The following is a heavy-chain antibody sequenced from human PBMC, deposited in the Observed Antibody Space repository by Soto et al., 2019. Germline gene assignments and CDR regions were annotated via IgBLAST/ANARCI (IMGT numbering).Heavy chain of an antibody. D-gene: IGHD6-25*01. CDR3: ARSIAAYTSYYYYYGMDV. Sequence: GGSLRLSCAASGFTFSSYAMHWVRQAPGKGLEWVAVISYDGSNKYYADSVKGRLTISRDNSKNTLYLQMNSLRAEDTAVYYCARSIAAYTSYYYYYGMDVWGQGTTVTVSS. CDR2: ISYDGSNK. J-gene: IGHJ6*02. CDR1: GFTFSSYA. V-gene: IGHV3-30-3*01.